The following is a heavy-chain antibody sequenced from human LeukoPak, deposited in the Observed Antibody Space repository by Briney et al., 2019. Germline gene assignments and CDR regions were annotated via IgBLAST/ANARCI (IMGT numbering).Heavy chain of an antibody. CDR1: GFTFSSYG. V-gene: IGHV3-23*01. Sequence: GGSLRLSCAASGFTFSSYGMSWVRQAPGKGLEWVSGISGSGGSTYYADSVKGRLTISRDNSKNTLYLQMNSLRAEDTAVYYCAKFPDCSSTSCYEYFQHWGQGTLVTVSS. D-gene: IGHD2-2*01. J-gene: IGHJ1*01. CDR3: AKFPDCSSTSCYEYFQH. CDR2: ISGSGGST.